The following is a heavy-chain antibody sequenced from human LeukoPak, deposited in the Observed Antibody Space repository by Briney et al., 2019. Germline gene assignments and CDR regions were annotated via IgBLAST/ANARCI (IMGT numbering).Heavy chain of an antibody. D-gene: IGHD1-20*01. CDR1: GGTFSSHA. Sequence: SVKVSCKASGGTFSSHAISWVRQAPGQGLEWMGGIIPIFGTANYAQKFQGRVTITADESTSTAYMELSSLRSEDTAVYYCARVYNWNDVDYYYYYMDVWGKGTTVTVSS. CDR2: IIPIFGTA. CDR3: ARVYNWNDVDYYYYYMDV. J-gene: IGHJ6*03. V-gene: IGHV1-69*01.